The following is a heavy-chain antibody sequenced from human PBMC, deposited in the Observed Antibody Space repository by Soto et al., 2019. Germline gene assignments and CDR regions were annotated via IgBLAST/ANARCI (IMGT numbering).Heavy chain of an antibody. V-gene: IGHV1-3*04. D-gene: IGHD2-8*01. CDR2: IFISHGSP. J-gene: IGHJ4*02. CDR1: GYAFTSHT. CDR3: AREPEDGVPGDY. Sequence: QVPLVQSGAEVKEPGASVRISCEASGYAFTSHTIHWARQAPGQGLEWMGWIFISHGSPRYTPQFQGRISFGRDTSATTYYMELTRLSFEDTAVYYWAREPEDGVPGDYWGQGTLVVVSS.